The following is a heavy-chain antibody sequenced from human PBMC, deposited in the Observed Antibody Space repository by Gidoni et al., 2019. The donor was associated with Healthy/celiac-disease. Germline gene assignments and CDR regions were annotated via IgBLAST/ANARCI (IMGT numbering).Heavy chain of an antibody. J-gene: IGHJ6*03. CDR2: ISWNSGSI. CDR3: AKDGGYCSSTSCYYYYMDV. V-gene: IGHV3-9*01. Sequence: VQLVESGGGLVQPGRSLRRSCAASGFNFDAYAMHWVRQAQGKGLEWVSGISWNSGSIGYADSVKGRFTISRDNAKNSLYLQMNSLRAEDTALYYCAKDGGYCSSTSCYYYYMDVWGKGTTVTVSS. D-gene: IGHD2-2*01. CDR1: GFNFDAYA.